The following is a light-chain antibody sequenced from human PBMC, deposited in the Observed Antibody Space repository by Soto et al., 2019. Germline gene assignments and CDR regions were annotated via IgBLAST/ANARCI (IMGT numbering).Light chain of an antibody. CDR1: QSLLHSNGYNY. CDR3: MPALQSPGT. Sequence: DIVMTQSPLSLPVTPGEPASISCRSSQSLLHSNGYNYLDWYLQKPGQSPQLLIYLGSNRASGVPERFSGSGSGTDFTLKISRVEAEDVGVYYCMPALQSPGTFGQGTKVEIK. J-gene: IGKJ1*01. CDR2: LGS. V-gene: IGKV2-28*01.